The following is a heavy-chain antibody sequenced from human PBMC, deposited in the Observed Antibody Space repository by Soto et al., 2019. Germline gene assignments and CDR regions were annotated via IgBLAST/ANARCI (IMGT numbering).Heavy chain of an antibody. Sequence: QITLKESGPTLVKPTQTLTLTCTFSGFSLSTSGVGVGWIRQPPGKALEWLALIYWDDDQRYSPSLKSRLTTNKDTSKNQVGLTMTNMDPVDTATYSGAHMTLRRAAAGYWGQGTLVTVSS. V-gene: IGHV2-5*02. CDR3: AHMTLRRAAAGY. D-gene: IGHD6-13*01. J-gene: IGHJ4*02. CDR2: IYWDDDQ. CDR1: GFSLSTSGVG.